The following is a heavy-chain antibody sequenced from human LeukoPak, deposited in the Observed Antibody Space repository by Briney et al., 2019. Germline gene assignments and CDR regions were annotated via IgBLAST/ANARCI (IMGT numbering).Heavy chain of an antibody. CDR2: ISSSSSYI. D-gene: IGHD6-6*01. J-gene: IGHJ4*02. CDR3: AREDAVSGQPVPFDY. CDR1: GFTFSSYS. V-gene: IGHV3-21*01. Sequence: GGSLRLSCAASGFTFSSYSMNWVRQAPGKGLEWVSSISSSSSYIYYADSVKGRFTISRDNAKNSLYLQMNSLRAEDTAVYYCAREDAVSGQPVPFDYWGQGTLVTVSS.